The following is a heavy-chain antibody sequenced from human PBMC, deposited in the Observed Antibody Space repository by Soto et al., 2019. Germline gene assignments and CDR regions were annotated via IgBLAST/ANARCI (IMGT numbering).Heavy chain of an antibody. Sequence: QVQLVESGGGVVQPGGSLRLSCAASGFTLRSYAMYWVRQVPGKGLEWVGVIAHDGNIRYYRDSVKGRFTIYRDSSENTLLLEMNCQRAEDTAVYYCARNREAAATGGAFDIWGQGSVVTVSS. V-gene: IGHV3-30-3*01. CDR1: GFTLRSYA. CDR3: ARNREAAATGGAFDI. J-gene: IGHJ3*02. CDR2: IAHDGNIR. D-gene: IGHD6-25*01.